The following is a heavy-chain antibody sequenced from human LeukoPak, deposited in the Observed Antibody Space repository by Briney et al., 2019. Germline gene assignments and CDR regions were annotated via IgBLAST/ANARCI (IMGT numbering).Heavy chain of an antibody. V-gene: IGHV4-34*01. D-gene: IGHD3-22*01. Sequence: SETLSLTCAVYGGSFSGYYWSWIRQPPGKGLEWIGEINHSGSTNYNPSLKSRVTISVDTSKNQFSLKLSSVTAADTAVYYCARATYYYDSSGYYLNWFDPWGQGTLVTVSS. CDR2: INHSGST. J-gene: IGHJ5*02. CDR1: GGSFSGYY. CDR3: ARATYYYDSSGYYLNWFDP.